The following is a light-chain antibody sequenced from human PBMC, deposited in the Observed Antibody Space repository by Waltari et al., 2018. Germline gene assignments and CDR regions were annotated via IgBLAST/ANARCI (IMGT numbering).Light chain of an antibody. J-gene: IGKJ1*01. CDR3: QQYAGSPWT. Sequence: ETQMTQSPSTLSASAGDRVTITCRASESISSWLAWYQQKPGRAPKLLAYEGSSLERGVPSRFSGGGFGTEFTLTISGLQPDDFATYYCQQYAGSPWTFGQGTKVEIK. V-gene: IGKV1-5*03. CDR2: EGS. CDR1: ESISSW.